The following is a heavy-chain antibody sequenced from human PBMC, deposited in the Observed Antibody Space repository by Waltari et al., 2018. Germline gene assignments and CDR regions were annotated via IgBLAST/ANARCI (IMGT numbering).Heavy chain of an antibody. CDR1: GDSMNRNYW. Sequence: QLQLQQSGPGLVKPSESLSLTCAVSGDSMNRNYWWNWVRQPPGKGLEWIGQIHGSGRTNYNPSLKSRVTVSIDTSTHQFSLKVSYATAADTAVYYCARDRVRGLYLDSWGQGTLVTVSP. J-gene: IGHJ4*02. V-gene: IGHV4-4*02. CDR2: IHGSGRT. CDR3: ARDRVRGLYLDS.